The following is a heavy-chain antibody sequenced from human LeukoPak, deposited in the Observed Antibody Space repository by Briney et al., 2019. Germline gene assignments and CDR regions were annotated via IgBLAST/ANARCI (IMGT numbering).Heavy chain of an antibody. J-gene: IGHJ6*03. D-gene: IGHD5-18*01. CDR3: ARDTAMVTYYYMDV. CDR1: GFTVSSNY. Sequence: GGSLRLSCAASGFTVSSNYMSWVRQAPGKGLERVSVIYSGGSTYYADSVKGRFTISRDNSRNTLYLQMNSLRAEDTAVYYCARDTAMVTYYYMDVWGKGTTVTVSS. V-gene: IGHV3-53*01. CDR2: IYSGGST.